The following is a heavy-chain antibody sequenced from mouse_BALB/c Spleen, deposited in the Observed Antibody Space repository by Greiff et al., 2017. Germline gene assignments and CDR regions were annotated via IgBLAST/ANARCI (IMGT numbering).Heavy chain of an antibody. V-gene: IGHV5-6-4*01. CDR1: GFTFSSYT. CDR3: TRVGYDAMDY. CDR2: ISSGGSYT. Sequence: EVKVVESGGGLVKPGGSLKLSCAASGFTFSSYTMSWVRQTPEKRLEWVATISSGGSYTYYPDSVKGRFTISRDNAKNTLYLQMSSLKSEDTAMYYCTRVGYDAMDYWGQGTSVTVSS. J-gene: IGHJ4*01.